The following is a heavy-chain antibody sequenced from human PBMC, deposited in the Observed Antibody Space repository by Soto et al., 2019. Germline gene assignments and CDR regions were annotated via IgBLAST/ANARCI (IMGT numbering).Heavy chain of an antibody. J-gene: IGHJ4*02. D-gene: IGHD3-10*01. CDR2: IYWDDSK. Sequence: QITLKESGPTLVKPTETLTLTCTFSGFSLNTRDLGVGWIRQPPGKALEWLAIIYWDDSKNYTPSLKSRLTITKNPPKNQVVLTVTDMDPVDSTTYYCAQKGRGYFDYWAQGTLVPVSS. CDR3: AQKGRGYFDY. CDR1: GFSLNTRDLG. V-gene: IGHV2-5*02.